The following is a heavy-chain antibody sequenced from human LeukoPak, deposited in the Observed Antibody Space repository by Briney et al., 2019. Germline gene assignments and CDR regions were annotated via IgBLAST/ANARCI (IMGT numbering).Heavy chain of an antibody. Sequence: ASVKGSCKVSGYTLTELSMHWVRQAPGKGLEWMGGFDPEDGETIYAQKFQGRVTMTEDTSTDTAYMELSSLRAEDTAVYYCARGKKFVASDVYWFDPWGQGTLVTVSS. CDR2: FDPEDGET. CDR3: ARGKKFVASDVYWFDP. V-gene: IGHV1-24*01. D-gene: IGHD2-21*01. J-gene: IGHJ5*02. CDR1: GYTLTELS.